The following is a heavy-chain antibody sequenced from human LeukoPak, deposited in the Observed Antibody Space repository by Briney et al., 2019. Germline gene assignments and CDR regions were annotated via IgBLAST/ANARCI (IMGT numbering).Heavy chain of an antibody. CDR3: ARGLASTAMALFDY. D-gene: IGHD5-18*01. J-gene: IGHJ4*02. V-gene: IGHV4-34*01. CDR2: INHSGST. CDR1: GGSFSGYY. Sequence: SETLSLTCAVYGGSFSGYYWSWIRQPPGKGLEWIGGINHSGSTNYNPSLKSRVTISVDTSKNQFSLKLSSVTAADTAVYYCARGLASTAMALFDYWGQGTLVTVSS.